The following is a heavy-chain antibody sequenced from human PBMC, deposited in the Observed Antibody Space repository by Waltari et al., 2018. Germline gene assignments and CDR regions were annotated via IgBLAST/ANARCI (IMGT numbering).Heavy chain of an antibody. J-gene: IGHJ4*02. CDR1: GYSISSGYY. CDR2: IYHSGST. D-gene: IGHD3-10*01. V-gene: IGHV4-38-2*01. CDR3: ARGVDYGSGSKYYFDY. Sequence: QVQLQESGPGLVKPSETLSLTCAVSGYSISSGYYWGWIRQPPGKGLEWIGSIYHSGSTYYNPSLKSRVTISVDTSKNQFARKLSSVTAADTAVYYCARGVDYGSGSKYYFDYWGQGTLVTVSS.